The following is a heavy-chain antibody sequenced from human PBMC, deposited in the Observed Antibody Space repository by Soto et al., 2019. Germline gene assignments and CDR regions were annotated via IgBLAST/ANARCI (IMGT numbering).Heavy chain of an antibody. Sequence: SETLSLTCTVSGGSISSSSYYWGWIRQPPGKGLEWIGSIYYSGSTYYNPSLKSRVTISVDTSKNQFSLKPSSVTAADTAVYYCARDTVTPPYYYYYYGMDVWGQGTTVTVSS. CDR1: GGSISSSSYY. CDR2: IYYSGST. J-gene: IGHJ6*02. D-gene: IGHD4-4*01. CDR3: ARDTVTPPYYYYYYGMDV. V-gene: IGHV4-39*01.